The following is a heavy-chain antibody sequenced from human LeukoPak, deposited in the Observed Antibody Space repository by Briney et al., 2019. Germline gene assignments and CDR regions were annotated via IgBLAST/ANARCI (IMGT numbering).Heavy chain of an antibody. CDR3: ARGLGYYGSGSYLKH. CDR2: INHSGST. CDR1: GGSFSGYY. Sequence: SETLSLTCAVSGGSFSGYYWSWIRQPPGKGLEWIGEINHSGSTNYNPSLKSRVTISVDTSKNQFSLKLSSVTAADTAVYYCARGLGYYGSGSYLKHWGQGTLVTVSS. V-gene: IGHV4-34*01. D-gene: IGHD3-10*01. J-gene: IGHJ4*02.